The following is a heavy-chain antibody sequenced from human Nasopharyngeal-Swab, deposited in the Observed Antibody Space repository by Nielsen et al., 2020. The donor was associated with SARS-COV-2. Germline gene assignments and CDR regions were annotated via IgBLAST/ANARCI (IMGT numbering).Heavy chain of an antibody. D-gene: IGHD2-2*01. V-gene: IGHV3-23*01. J-gene: IGHJ4*02. Sequence: GGSLRLSCAASGFTFSSYAMNWVRQAPGKGLEWVSGISGSAGSGSTYYADPVKGRFTISRDNSKNTVYLQMNSLRAEDTAIYYCAKDGSDIVVVPAAMNYFDYWGQGTLVTVSS. CDR1: GFTFSSYA. CDR3: AKDGSDIVVVPAAMNYFDY. CDR2: ISGSAGSGST.